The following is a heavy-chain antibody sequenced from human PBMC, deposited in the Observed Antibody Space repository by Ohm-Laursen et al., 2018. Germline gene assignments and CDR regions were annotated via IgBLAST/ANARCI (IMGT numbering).Heavy chain of an antibody. CDR3: ARGRLSGTRRALDI. CDR2: IIPIFGTA. CDR1: GGTFSSYA. D-gene: IGHD1-7*01. J-gene: IGHJ3*02. V-gene: IGHV1-69*05. Sequence: SVKVSCKASGGTFSSYAISWVRQAPGQGLEWMGGIIPIFGTANYAQKFQGRATMARNASISTANMEMSSLRSEDTAVYYCARGRLSGTRRALDIWGQGTMVTVSS.